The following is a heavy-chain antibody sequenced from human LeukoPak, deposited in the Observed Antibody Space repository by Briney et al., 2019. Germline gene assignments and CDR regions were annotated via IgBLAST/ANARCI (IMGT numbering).Heavy chain of an antibody. CDR1: GSIFTSYW. D-gene: IGHD2-2*01. Sequence: GESLEISCQGSGSIFTSYWIGWGRQLPGKGLEWMGIIYPGDSDTRYSPSFQGQVTISADKSISTAYPQCSSLKASDPAMYYCARSDCSSTSCYYYMDVWGKGTTVTVSS. CDR3: ARSDCSSTSCYYYMDV. CDR2: IYPGDSDT. V-gene: IGHV5-51*01. J-gene: IGHJ6*03.